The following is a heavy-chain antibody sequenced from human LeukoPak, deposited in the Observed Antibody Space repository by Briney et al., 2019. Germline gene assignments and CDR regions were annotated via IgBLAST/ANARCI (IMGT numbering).Heavy chain of an antibody. CDR1: GGSFSGYY. V-gene: IGHV4-34*01. J-gene: IGHJ3*02. CDR2: IYHSGST. D-gene: IGHD3-22*01. CDR3: ARGGTMIVVVITPDAFDI. Sequence: KSSETLSLTCAVYGGSFSGYYWSWIRQPPGKGLEWIGEIYHSGSTNYNPSLKSRVTISVDTSKNQFSLKLSSVTAADTAVYYCARGGTMIVVVITPDAFDIWGQGTMVTVSS.